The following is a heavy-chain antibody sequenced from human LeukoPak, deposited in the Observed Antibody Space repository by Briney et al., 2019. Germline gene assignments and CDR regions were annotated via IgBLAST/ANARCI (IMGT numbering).Heavy chain of an antibody. J-gene: IGHJ6*02. D-gene: IGHD2-2*01. CDR3: ARASMLDCSSTSCYRAYYYYYYGMDV. CDR1: GYTFTGYY. Sequence: ASVKVSCKASGYTFTGYYMHWVRQAPGQGLEWMGWINPNSGGTNYAQKFQGRVTMTRDTSISTAYMELSRLRSDDTAVYYCARASMLDCSSTSCYRAYYYYYYGMDVWGQGTTVTVSS. V-gene: IGHV1-2*02. CDR2: INPNSGGT.